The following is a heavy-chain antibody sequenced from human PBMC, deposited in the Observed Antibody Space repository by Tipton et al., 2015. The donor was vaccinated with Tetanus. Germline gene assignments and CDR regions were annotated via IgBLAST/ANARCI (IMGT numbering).Heavy chain of an antibody. Sequence: PLRLSCVASGYNFRNNGMHWVRQAPGKGLEWVSSIGWNSGGIAYADSVKGRFTISRDNAKNFLYLQMNSLRPEDTALYYCAKDSVAGGVANFDYWGQGTLVTVSS. CDR1: GYNFRNNG. V-gene: IGHV3-9*01. CDR3: AKDSVAGGVANFDY. J-gene: IGHJ4*02. D-gene: IGHD2-15*01. CDR2: IGWNSGGI.